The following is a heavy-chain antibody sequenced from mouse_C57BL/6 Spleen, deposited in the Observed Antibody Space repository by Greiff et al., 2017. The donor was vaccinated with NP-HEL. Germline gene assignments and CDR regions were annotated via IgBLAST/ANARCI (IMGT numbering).Heavy chain of an antibody. CDR2: ISLKSDNSAT. V-gene: IGHV6-3*01. CDR3: TDFTAYQVRSYFDY. J-gene: IGHJ2*01. D-gene: IGHD1-2*01. CDR1: GFTFSNYW. Sequence: DVQLVESGGGLVQPGGSMKLSCVASGFTFSNYWMNWVRQSPEKGLEWVAQISLKSDNSATHYAVSVKGRFTISRDESKSNVNLQMNNIRAEDTGIYYYTDFTAYQVRSYFDYWGQGTTLTVAS.